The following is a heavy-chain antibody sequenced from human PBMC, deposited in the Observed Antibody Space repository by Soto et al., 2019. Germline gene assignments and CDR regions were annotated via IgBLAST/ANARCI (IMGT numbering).Heavy chain of an antibody. CDR2: ISSNGGST. CDR1: GFTFSSYA. D-gene: IGHD5-18*01. Sequence: GSLRLSCAASGFTFSSYAMHWVRQAPGKGLEYVSAISSNGGSTYYANSVKGRFTISRDNSKNTLYLQMGSLRAEDMAVYYCASTGGYSYGFDYWGQGTLVTVSS. V-gene: IGHV3-64*01. J-gene: IGHJ4*02. CDR3: ASTGGYSYGFDY.